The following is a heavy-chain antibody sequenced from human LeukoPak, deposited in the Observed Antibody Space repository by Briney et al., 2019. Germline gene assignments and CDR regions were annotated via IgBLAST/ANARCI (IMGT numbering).Heavy chain of an antibody. J-gene: IGHJ4*02. CDR1: GGSITTGTYY. CDR3: ASPSKWELSDLDY. Sequence: SETLSLTCTVSGGSITTGTYYWAWIRQPPGKGLEWIGSIDYSGSTFYNPSLKSRVAISVDMSNNQFSLRLSSVTAADTAVYYCASPSKWELSDLDYWGQGTLVTVSS. CDR2: IDYSGST. D-gene: IGHD1-26*01. V-gene: IGHV4-39*01.